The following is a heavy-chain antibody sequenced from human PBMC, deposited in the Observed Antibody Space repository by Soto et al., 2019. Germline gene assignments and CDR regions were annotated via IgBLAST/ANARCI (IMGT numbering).Heavy chain of an antibody. CDR1: GFTFSSYS. CDR2: ISSSSSTI. CDR3: ARDRKGIAAAAFDY. D-gene: IGHD6-13*01. J-gene: IGHJ4*02. V-gene: IGHV3-48*02. Sequence: GGSLRLSCAASGFTFSSYSMNWVSQAPGKGLEWVSYISSSSSTIYYADSVKGRFTISRDNAKNSLYLQMNSLRDDYTAVYYCARDRKGIAAAAFDYWGQGTLVTVSS.